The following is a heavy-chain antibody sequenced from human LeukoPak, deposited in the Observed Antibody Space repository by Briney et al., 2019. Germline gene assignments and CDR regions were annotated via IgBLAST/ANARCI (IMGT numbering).Heavy chain of an antibody. Sequence: RTSETLSLTCAVYGGSFSGYYWSWIRQPPGKGLEWIGEINHSGSTNYNPSLKSRVTISVDTSKNQFSLKLSSVTAADTAVYYCVRRAVTTFRASFGPWGQGTLVTVSS. V-gene: IGHV4-34*01. CDR2: INHSGST. CDR1: GGSFSGYY. D-gene: IGHD4-11*01. CDR3: VRRAVTTFRASFGP. J-gene: IGHJ5*02.